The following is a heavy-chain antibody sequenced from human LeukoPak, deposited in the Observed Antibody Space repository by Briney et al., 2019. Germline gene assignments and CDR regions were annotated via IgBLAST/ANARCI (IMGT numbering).Heavy chain of an antibody. CDR2: INQSGST. J-gene: IGHJ4*02. CDR3: ARGGYSYGYNY. CDR1: GGSFSGYY. V-gene: IGHV4-34*01. Sequence: SETLSLTCAVYGGSFSGYYWSWIRQPPGKGLEWIGEINQSGSTDYNPSLKSRVTISVDTSKNQFSLKLSSVTAADTAVYYCARGGYSYGYNYWGQGTLVTVSS. D-gene: IGHD5-18*01.